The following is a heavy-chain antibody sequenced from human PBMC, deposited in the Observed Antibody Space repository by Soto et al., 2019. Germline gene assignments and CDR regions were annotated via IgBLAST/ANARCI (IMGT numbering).Heavy chain of an antibody. CDR3: ARAPNSSGWYNWFDP. J-gene: IGHJ5*02. Sequence: PSETLSLTGAVYGGTFSGYYWSWIRQPPGKGLEWIGEINHSGSTNYNPSLKSRVTIPVDTSKNQFSLKLSSVTAADTAVYYCARAPNSSGWYNWFDPWGQETLVTISS. CDR2: INHSGST. V-gene: IGHV4-34*01. CDR1: GGTFSGYY. D-gene: IGHD6-19*01.